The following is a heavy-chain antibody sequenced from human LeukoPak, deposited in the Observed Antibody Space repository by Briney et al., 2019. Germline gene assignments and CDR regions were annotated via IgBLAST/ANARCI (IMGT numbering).Heavy chain of an antibody. CDR2: INHSGST. V-gene: IGHV4-34*01. J-gene: IGHJ5*02. Sequence: SETLSLTCPLYGGSFSGYYWSWIRQPPGKGLEWIGEINHSGSTNYNPSLKSRVTISVDTSKNRFSLKLSSVTAADTAAYYCARQGCLSFYWFFPWAQRTLVTVSS. CDR3: ARQGCLSFYWFFP. CDR1: GGSFSGYY. D-gene: IGHD1-26*01.